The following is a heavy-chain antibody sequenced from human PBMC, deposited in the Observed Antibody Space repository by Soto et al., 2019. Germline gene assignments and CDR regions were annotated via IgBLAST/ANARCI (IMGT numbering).Heavy chain of an antibody. J-gene: IGHJ4*02. V-gene: IGHV3-23*01. CDR3: AKSPGAYYPITFDY. CDR1: GFTFSSYA. D-gene: IGHD4-17*01. CDR2: TRDSGGTT. Sequence: GGSLRLSCAASGFTFSSYAMSWVRQAPGKGLEWVSATRDSGGTTYYADSVKGRFTISRDNSKSTLYLQMNSLRVEDTAIYYCAKSPGAYYPITFDYWGQGSLVTLSS.